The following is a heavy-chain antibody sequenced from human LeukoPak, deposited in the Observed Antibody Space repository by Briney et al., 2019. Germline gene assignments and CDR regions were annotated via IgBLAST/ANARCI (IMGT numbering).Heavy chain of an antibody. CDR3: ARALTVAGTDWYFDL. D-gene: IGHD6-19*01. CDR2: ISSSGSYI. J-gene: IGHJ2*01. Sequence: KAGGSLRLSCAASRFTFSTYSMNWVRPAPGKGLEWVSSISSSGSYIYSTDSLKGRFTSSRDNAKNSLYLQMNSLRAEDTAVYYCARALTVAGTDWYFDLWGRGTLVTVSS. CDR1: RFTFSTYS. V-gene: IGHV3-21*01.